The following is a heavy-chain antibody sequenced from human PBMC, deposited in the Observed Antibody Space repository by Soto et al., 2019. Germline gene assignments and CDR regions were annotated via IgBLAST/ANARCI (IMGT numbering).Heavy chain of an antibody. Sequence: GGSLRLSCAASGFTFNNYAMNWVRQAPGKGLEWVSGTSGEGDITFYSDSVKGRFTISRDNSKDTLYLQMNSLRAEDTAMYYCARRYCTTIVCSPVDFYMDVWGKGTTVTVSS. D-gene: IGHD2-8*01. CDR3: ARRYCTTIVCSPVDFYMDV. CDR1: GFTFNNYA. CDR2: TSGEGDIT. V-gene: IGHV3-23*01. J-gene: IGHJ6*03.